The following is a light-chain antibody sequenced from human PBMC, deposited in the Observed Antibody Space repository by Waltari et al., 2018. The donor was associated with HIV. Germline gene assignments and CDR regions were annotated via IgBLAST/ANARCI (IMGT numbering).Light chain of an antibody. J-gene: IGKJ4*01. CDR1: QSVSSY. V-gene: IGKV3-11*01. Sequence: EIVLTQSPATLSLSPGERATLSCRSSQSVSSYLAWYQQKPGQAPRLLIYDASNRATGIPARFSGSGSGTDFTLTISSLEPEDFAVYYCQQYHAYPLTFGGGTKVEI. CDR2: DAS. CDR3: QQYHAYPLT.